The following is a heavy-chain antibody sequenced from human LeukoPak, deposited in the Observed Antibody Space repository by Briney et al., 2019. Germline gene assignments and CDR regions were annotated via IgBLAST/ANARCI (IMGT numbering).Heavy chain of an antibody. J-gene: IGHJ3*01. Sequence: GGSLRLSCAGSGFTFSGYSLNWVRQAPGTGLEWVSSITSSGSSMYYADSVKGRFTISRDNAESSVYLQMNSLRVGDTGLYYCTRDIDDVLTGDDAFDVWGQGTVVTVSS. CDR2: ITSSGSSM. CDR3: TRDIDDVLTGDDAFDV. CDR1: GFTFSGYS. V-gene: IGHV3-21*03. D-gene: IGHD3-9*01.